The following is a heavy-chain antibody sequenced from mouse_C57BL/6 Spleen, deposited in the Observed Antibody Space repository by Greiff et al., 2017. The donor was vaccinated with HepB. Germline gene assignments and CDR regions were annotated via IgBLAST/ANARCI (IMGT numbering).Heavy chain of an antibody. CDR3: ARRGDSLDY. Sequence: EVMLVESGPELVKPGASVKISCKASGYSFTGYYMNWVKQSPEKSLEWIGEINPSTGGTTYNQKFKAKATLTVDKSSSTAYMQLKSLTSEDSAVYYCARRGDSLDYWGQGTTLTVSS. J-gene: IGHJ2*01. CDR1: GYSFTGYY. V-gene: IGHV1-42*01. CDR2: INPSTGGT.